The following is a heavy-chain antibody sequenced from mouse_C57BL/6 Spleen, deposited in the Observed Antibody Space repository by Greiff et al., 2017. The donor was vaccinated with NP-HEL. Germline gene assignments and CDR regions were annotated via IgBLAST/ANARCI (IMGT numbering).Heavy chain of an antibody. CDR3: ARKRAFDGFYYFDY. CDR1: GYTFTDYN. V-gene: IGHV1-18*01. J-gene: IGHJ2*01. D-gene: IGHD2-3*01. Sequence: EVKLQESGPELVKPGASVKIPCKASGYTFTDYNMDWVKQSHGKSLEWIGDINPNNGGTIYNQKFKGKATLTVDKSSSTAYMELRSLTSEDTAVYYCARKRAFDGFYYFDYWGQGTTLTVSS. CDR2: INPNNGGT.